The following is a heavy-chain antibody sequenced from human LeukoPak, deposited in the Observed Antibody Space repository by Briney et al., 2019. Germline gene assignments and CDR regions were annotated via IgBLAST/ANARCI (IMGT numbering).Heavy chain of an antibody. Sequence: PGGSLRLSCAASGFTFSNYWMTWVRQAPGKGPEWVANIKHEGSEKYYVDSVKGRFAISRDNAKNSLYLQMNSLRAEDTALYYCARDHNSYDSERAPPFDYWGQGTLVTVSS. D-gene: IGHD3-22*01. CDR2: IKHEGSEK. V-gene: IGHV3-7*01. J-gene: IGHJ4*02. CDR3: ARDHNSYDSERAPPFDY. CDR1: GFTFSNYW.